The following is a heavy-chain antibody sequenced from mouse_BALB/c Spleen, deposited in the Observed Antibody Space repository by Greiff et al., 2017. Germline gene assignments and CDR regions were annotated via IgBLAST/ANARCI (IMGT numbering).Heavy chain of an antibody. CDR1: GYTFTSYW. J-gene: IGHJ2*01. D-gene: IGHD2-2*01. V-gene: IGHV1S81*02. CDR3: TILVRDY. Sequence: QVQLQQPGAELVKPGASVKLSCKASGYTFTSYWMHWVKQRPGQGLEWIGEINPSNGRTNYNEKFKSKATLTVDKSSSTAYMQLSSLTSEDSAVYYCTILVRDYWGQGTTLTVSS. CDR2: INPSNGRT.